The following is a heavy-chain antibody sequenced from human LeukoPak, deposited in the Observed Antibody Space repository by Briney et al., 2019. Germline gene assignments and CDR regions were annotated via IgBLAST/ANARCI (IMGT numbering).Heavy chain of an antibody. J-gene: IGHJ4*02. V-gene: IGHV4-59*08. Sequence: SETLSLTCTVSGGSISSYYWSWIRQPPGKGLEWIGYIYYSGSTSYNPSLKSRVTISVDTSKNHFSLKLTSVTAADTAVYYCASHGRWDSGTYSFDYWGQGTLITVSS. CDR1: GGSISSYY. CDR3: ASHGRWDSGTYSFDY. CDR2: IYYSGST. D-gene: IGHD1-1*01.